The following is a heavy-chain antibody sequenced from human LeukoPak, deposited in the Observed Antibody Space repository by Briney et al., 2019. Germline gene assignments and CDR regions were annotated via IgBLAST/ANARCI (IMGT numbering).Heavy chain of an antibody. V-gene: IGHV4-34*12. CDR2: IIHSGST. CDR1: GGSFSGYY. D-gene: IGHD3-3*01. J-gene: IGHJ5*02. CDR3: ARRPRITIFGTPLRLNWFDP. Sequence: PSETLSPTFAIYGGSFSGYYCSWIRQPPGKGLEWIGEIIHSGSTNYNPSLKSRVTISVDTSTNQFSLKLSSVTAADTAVYYCARRPRITIFGTPLRLNWFDPWGQGTLVTVSS.